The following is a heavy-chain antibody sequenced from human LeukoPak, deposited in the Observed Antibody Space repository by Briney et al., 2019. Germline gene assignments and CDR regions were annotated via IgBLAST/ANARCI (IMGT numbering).Heavy chain of an antibody. CDR2: ISSSSSTI. V-gene: IGHV3-48*01. J-gene: IGHJ4*01. Sequence: SGGSLRLSCAASGFTFSSYSMLWVRQAPGKGLEWVSYISSSSSTIYYADSVKGRFTISRDNAKNSLYLQMNTLRAEDTAVYYCARDRHKYNYDSGGYPPYWGHGTLVTVSS. D-gene: IGHD3-22*01. CDR3: ARDRHKYNYDSGGYPPY. CDR1: GFTFSSYS.